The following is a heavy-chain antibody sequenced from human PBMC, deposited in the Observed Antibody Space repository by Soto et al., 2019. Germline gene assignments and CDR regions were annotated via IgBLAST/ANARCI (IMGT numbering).Heavy chain of an antibody. CDR3: ARPDGDYFYNHMDV. V-gene: IGHV3-23*01. J-gene: IGHJ6*03. Sequence: EVQLLESGGGLVQPGGSLRLSCVGSGLTFSRYVMSWVRQAPGKGLEWVSVISGSGGASYYTDSLKGRFTISRDNSKNTLYLEMKSLGAGDTAVYYCARPDGDYFYNHMDVWGKGTTVTVSS. D-gene: IGHD3-10*01. CDR1: GLTFSRYV. CDR2: ISGSGGAS.